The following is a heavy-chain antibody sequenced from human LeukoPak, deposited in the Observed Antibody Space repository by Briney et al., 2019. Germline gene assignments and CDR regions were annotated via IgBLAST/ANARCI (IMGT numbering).Heavy chain of an antibody. D-gene: IGHD3-3*01. J-gene: IGHJ4*02. CDR2: IYYSGST. Sequence: SQTLSLTCTVSGGSISSGDYYWSWIRQPSGKGLEWIGYIYYSGSTYYNPSLKSRVTISVDTSKNQFSLKLSSVTAADTAVYYCASFLTIFGVVTGYFDYWGQGTLVTVSS. V-gene: IGHV4-30-4*01. CDR1: GGSISSGDYY. CDR3: ASFLTIFGVVTGYFDY.